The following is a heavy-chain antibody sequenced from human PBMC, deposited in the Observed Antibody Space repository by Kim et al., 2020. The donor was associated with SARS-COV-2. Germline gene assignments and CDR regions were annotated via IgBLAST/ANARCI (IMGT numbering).Heavy chain of an antibody. CDR2: IRSKANSYAT. Sequence: GGSLRLSCAASGFTFSGSAMHWVRQASGKGLEWVGRIRSKANSYATAYAASVKGRFTISRDDSKNTAYLQMNSLKTEDTAVYYCTRHLDTAMVRYYYYGMDVWGQGTTVTVSS. D-gene: IGHD5-18*01. CDR1: GFTFSGSA. J-gene: IGHJ6*02. CDR3: TRHLDTAMVRYYYYGMDV. V-gene: IGHV3-73*01.